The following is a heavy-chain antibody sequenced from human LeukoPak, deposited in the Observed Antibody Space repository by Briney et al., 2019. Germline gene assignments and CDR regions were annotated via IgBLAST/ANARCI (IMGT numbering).Heavy chain of an antibody. CDR3: ARLRGYSYGLDY. Sequence: PGGSLRLSCAASGFTFSHYEMNWVRQAPGKGLEWVSCISSSGSTIYYADSVKGRFTISRDTAKNSLYLQMNSLRAEDTAVYYCARLRGYSYGLDYWGQGILVTVSS. CDR2: ISSSGSTI. D-gene: IGHD5-18*01. CDR1: GFTFSHYE. J-gene: IGHJ4*02. V-gene: IGHV3-48*03.